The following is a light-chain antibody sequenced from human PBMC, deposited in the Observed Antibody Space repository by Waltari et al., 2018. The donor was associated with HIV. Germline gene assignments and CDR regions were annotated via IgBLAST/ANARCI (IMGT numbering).Light chain of an antibody. CDR1: QGVNSN. J-gene: IGKJ4*01. CDR3: QQCNNWPLT. Sequence: EVVMTQSPAPLSASPGERATRSCRASQGVNSNLAWYQQRPGQAPRLLIYGVSTRATGVPARFSGSGSGTDFTLTISSLQSEDFAVYYCQQCNNWPLTFGGGTKVEIK. V-gene: IGKV3-15*01. CDR2: GVS.